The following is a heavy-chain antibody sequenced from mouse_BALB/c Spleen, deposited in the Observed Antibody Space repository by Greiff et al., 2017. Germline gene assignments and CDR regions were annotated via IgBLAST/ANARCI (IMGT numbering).Heavy chain of an antibody. CDR1: GFNIKDYY. D-gene: IGHD3-1*01. CDR2: IDPENGDT. Sequence: VHVKQSGAELVRSGASVKLSCTASGFNIKDYYMHWVKQRPEQGLEWIGWIDPENGDTEYAPKFQGKATMTVDKSSSTAYMQLKSLTSEDSAVYYCARKARATGFDYWGQGTTLTVSS. CDR3: ARKARATGFDY. J-gene: IGHJ2*01. V-gene: IGHV14-4*02.